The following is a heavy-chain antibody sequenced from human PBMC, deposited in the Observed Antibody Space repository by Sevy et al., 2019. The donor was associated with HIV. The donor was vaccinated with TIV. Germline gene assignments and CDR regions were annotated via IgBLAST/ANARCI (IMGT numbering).Heavy chain of an antibody. V-gene: IGHV3-66*01. CDR2: IYSDGST. Sequence: GGSLRLSCAASGFPVSSNYMSWVRQAPGKGLEWVSVIYSDGSTYHADSVNGRFTISRDNSKNTLYLQMNSLRVEDTAVYYCARGKSGYGYGLDYWGQGTLVTVS. D-gene: IGHD5-18*01. J-gene: IGHJ4*02. CDR1: GFPVSSNY. CDR3: ARGKSGYGYGLDY.